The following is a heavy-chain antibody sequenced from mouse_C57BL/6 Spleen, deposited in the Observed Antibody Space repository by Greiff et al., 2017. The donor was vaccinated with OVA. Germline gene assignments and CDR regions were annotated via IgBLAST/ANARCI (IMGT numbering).Heavy chain of an antibody. D-gene: IGHD4-1*01. CDR2: IYPRSGNT. CDR3: ARDLGFGY. V-gene: IGHV1-81*01. CDR1: GYTFTSYG. J-gene: IGHJ2*01. Sequence: VQLQESGAELARPGASVKLSCKASGYTFTSYGISWVKQRTGQGLEWIGEIYPRSGNTSYNEKFKGQATLTADKSSSTAYMELRSLSSEDSAVYFGARDLGFGYWGQGTTLTVST.